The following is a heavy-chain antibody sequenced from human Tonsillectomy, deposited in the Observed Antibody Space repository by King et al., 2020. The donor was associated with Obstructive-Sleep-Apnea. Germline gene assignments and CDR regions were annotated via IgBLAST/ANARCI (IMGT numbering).Heavy chain of an antibody. D-gene: IGHD1-14*01. CDR3: ARDHITASEDI. CDR1: GYTFTSYG. Sequence: QLVQSGAEVKEPGASVKVSCKASGYTFTSYGITWVRQAPGQGLEWVGWISGYNGNTNYAQKYQGRVTMTTDTSTTTAYMELRSLRSDDTAGYYCARDHITASEDIWGQGTMVTVSS. V-gene: IGHV1-18*01. CDR2: ISGYNGNT. J-gene: IGHJ3*02.